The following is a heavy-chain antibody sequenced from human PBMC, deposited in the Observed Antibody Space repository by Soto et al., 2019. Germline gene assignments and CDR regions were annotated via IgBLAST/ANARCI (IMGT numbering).Heavy chain of an antibody. CDR2: IYPGDSDT. CDR3: ATYSSSFRRNNGTFDY. CDR1: GYSFTSYW. J-gene: IGHJ4*02. D-gene: IGHD6-6*01. Sequence: EVQLVQSGAEVKKPGESLKISCKGSGYSFTSYWIGWVRQMPGKGLEWMGIIYPGDSDTRYSPSFQGQVTISADKSISTAYLQWSSLKASDTAMYYCATYSSSFRRNNGTFDYWGQGTLVTVSS. V-gene: IGHV5-51*01.